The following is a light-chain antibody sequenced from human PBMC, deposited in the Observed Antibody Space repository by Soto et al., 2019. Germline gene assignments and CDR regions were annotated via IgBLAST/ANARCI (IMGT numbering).Light chain of an antibody. Sequence: DIVMTQSPDSLAVSLGERATINCKSSQSLLYTSNNKNYLAWYQQKPGQPPKLLIYWASTRESGVPDRFSGSGSGTDFTLTISSLQAGDVAVFDCQQYYNTPYTFGQGTKLEIK. CDR1: QSLLYTSNNKNY. CDR2: WAS. J-gene: IGKJ2*01. CDR3: QQYYNTPYT. V-gene: IGKV4-1*01.